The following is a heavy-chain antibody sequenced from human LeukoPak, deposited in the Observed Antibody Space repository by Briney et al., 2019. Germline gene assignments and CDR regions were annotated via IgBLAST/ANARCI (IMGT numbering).Heavy chain of an antibody. J-gene: IGHJ4*02. V-gene: IGHV4-59*01. CDR3: ARYSYGGSYFDY. Sequence: PSETLSLTCTVSGGSISSYYWSWIRQPPGKGLEWIGYIYYSGITNYNPSLKSRVTISVDTSKNQFSLNLSSVTAADTAVYYCARYSYGGSYFDYWGQGTLVT. CDR2: IYYSGIT. CDR1: GGSISSYY. D-gene: IGHD5-18*01.